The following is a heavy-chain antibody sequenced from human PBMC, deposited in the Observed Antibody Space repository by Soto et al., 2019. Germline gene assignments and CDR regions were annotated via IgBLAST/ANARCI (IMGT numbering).Heavy chain of an antibody. CDR2: ISWNSGSI. D-gene: IGHD5-12*01. V-gene: IGHV3-9*01. J-gene: IGHJ4*02. CDR3: AATYFDY. Sequence: SLRLSCAASGFTFDDYAMHWVRQAPGKGLEWVSGISWNSGSIGYADSVKGRFTISRDNAKNSLYLQMNSLRAEDTALYYCAATYFDYWGQGTLVTVSS. CDR1: GFTFDDYA.